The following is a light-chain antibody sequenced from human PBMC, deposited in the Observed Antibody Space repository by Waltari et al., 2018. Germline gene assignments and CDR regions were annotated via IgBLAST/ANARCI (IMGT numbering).Light chain of an antibody. J-gene: IGLJ3*02. CDR1: SDDIGAYNY. V-gene: IGLV2-14*03. CDR2: DVN. CDR3: CSFTSSTTWV. Sequence: QSALTQPASVSGSLGQSLTISCTGTSDDIGAYNYVSWYQQHPGRAPKLILSDVNKRPSGLSSRFSASQSGITASLTISGLQAEDEADYYCCSFTSSTTWVFGGGTTLTVL.